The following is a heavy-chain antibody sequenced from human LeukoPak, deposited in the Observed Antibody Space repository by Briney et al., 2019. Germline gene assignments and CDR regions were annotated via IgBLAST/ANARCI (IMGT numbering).Heavy chain of an antibody. D-gene: IGHD3-10*01. Sequence: GGSLRLSCAASGFTFSSYEMNWVRQAPGKGLEWVSYISSSGSTMYYADSVKGRSTISRDSAKNSLFLQMNSLRADDTAVYYCTRSGPTKTTMVRRDNWFDPWGQGTLVTVSS. CDR1: GFTFSSYE. V-gene: IGHV3-48*03. CDR2: ISSSGSTM. J-gene: IGHJ5*02. CDR3: TRSGPTKTTMVRRDNWFDP.